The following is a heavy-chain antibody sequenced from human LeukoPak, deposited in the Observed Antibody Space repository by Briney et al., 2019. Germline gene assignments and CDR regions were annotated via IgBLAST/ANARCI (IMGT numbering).Heavy chain of an antibody. Sequence: GGSLRLSCAASGFTFSSYAMSWVRQAPGKGLEWVSAISGSGGSTYYADSVKGRFTISRDNSKNTLYLQMNSLRAEDTAVYYCAKESGDYGGNSIVRYYFDYWGQGTLVTVSS. V-gene: IGHV3-23*01. CDR3: AKESGDYGGNSIVRYYFDY. D-gene: IGHD4-23*01. J-gene: IGHJ4*02. CDR2: ISGSGGST. CDR1: GFTFSSYA.